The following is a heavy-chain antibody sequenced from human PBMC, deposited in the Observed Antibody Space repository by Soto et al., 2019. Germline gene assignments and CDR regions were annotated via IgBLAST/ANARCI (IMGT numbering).Heavy chain of an antibody. CDR3: AREGYSRSFDP. V-gene: IGHV4-30-4*01. D-gene: IGHD6-13*01. CDR2: IYYSGST. J-gene: IGHJ5*02. Sequence: SETLSLTCTVSGGSISSGDYYWSWIRQPPGKGLEWIGYIYYSGSTYYNPSLKCRFTISVDTSKNQFSLKLSSVTAADTAVYYCAREGYSRSFDPWGQGTLVTVSS. CDR1: GGSISSGDYY.